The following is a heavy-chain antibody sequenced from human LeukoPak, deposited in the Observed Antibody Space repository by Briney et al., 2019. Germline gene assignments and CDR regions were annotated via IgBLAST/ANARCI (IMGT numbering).Heavy chain of an antibody. V-gene: IGHV1-69*06. D-gene: IGHD6-13*01. Sequence: GASVNVSCKASGGTFSSYAINWVRQAPGQGLEWMGGIIPIFGTANYAQKFQGRVTITADKSKSTAYMELSSLRSEDRAVYYCARGAAAGVVFDYWGQGTLVTVSS. CDR2: IIPIFGTA. CDR3: ARGAAAGVVFDY. J-gene: IGHJ4*02. CDR1: GGTFSSYA.